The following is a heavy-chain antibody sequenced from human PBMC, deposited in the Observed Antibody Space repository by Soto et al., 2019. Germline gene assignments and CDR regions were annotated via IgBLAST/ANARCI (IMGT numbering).Heavy chain of an antibody. V-gene: IGHV1-69*12. J-gene: IGHJ4*02. CDR3: ARDRFKNLGDYVAPLAFDY. CDR1: GGTFSSYA. D-gene: IGHD4-17*01. CDR2: IIPIFGTA. Sequence: QVQLVQSGAEVKKPGSSVKVSCKASGGTFSSYAISWVRQAPGQGLEWMGGIIPIFGTANYAQKSQGRVTITADESTSTACMERSSLGSADTAVYYCARDRFKNLGDYVAPLAFDYWGQGTLVTVSS.